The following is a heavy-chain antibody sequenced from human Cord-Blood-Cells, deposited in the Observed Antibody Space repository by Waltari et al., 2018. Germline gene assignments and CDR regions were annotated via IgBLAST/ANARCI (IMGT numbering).Heavy chain of an antibody. CDR2: YYYSGGT. V-gene: IGHV4-39*07. Sequence: QLQLQESGPGLVKPSETLSLTCTVSGGSISSSSYYWGWIRQPPGKGLEWIGSYYYSGGTYYNPSLKSRVTISVDTSKNQFSLKLSSVTAADTAVYYCAGSIAAASYYFDYWGQGTLVTVSS. CDR1: GGSISSSSYY. CDR3: AGSIAAASYYFDY. D-gene: IGHD6-13*01. J-gene: IGHJ4*02.